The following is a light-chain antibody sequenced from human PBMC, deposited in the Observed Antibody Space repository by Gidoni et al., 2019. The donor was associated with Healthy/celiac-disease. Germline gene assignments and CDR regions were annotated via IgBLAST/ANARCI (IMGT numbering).Light chain of an antibody. V-gene: IGLV1-44*01. J-gene: IGLJ2*01. CDR3: AAWDDSLNGDVV. Sequence: QSVLPQPPSASGTPGQRVTISCSGSSSNIGTDTVSWYQQPPGTAPNLLIYSNKQRPSGVPDRFSGSKSGTSASLAISGLQSEDEADYYCAAWDDSLNGDVVFGGGTKLTVL. CDR1: SSNIGTDT. CDR2: SNK.